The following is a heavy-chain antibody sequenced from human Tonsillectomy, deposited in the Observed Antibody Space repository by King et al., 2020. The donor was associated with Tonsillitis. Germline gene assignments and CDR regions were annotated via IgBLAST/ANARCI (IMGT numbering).Heavy chain of an antibody. CDR3: ARGSLASEDSSTWYEPFDY. Sequence: VQLVESGGGVVQPGRFLRLSCAASGFTFSNYPMNWVRQAPGKGLEWVAIISYDGSNKYYADSVKGRFTISRDNSKNTLFLQMSSLRAEDTAVYYCARGSLASEDSSTWYEPFDYWGQGTLVSVSS. V-gene: IGHV3-30*04. J-gene: IGHJ4*02. CDR1: GFTFSNYP. D-gene: IGHD6-13*01. CDR2: ISYDGSNK.